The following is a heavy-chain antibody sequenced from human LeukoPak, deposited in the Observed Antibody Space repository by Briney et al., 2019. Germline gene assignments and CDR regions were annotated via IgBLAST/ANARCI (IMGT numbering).Heavy chain of an antibody. D-gene: IGHD3-16*02. CDR1: GFSFSSYG. J-gene: IGHJ4*02. V-gene: IGHV3-30*18. Sequence: PGGSLRLSCAASGFSFSSYGMHWVRQAPGKGLEWVAVISYGGDNKYYADSVNGRFTISRDNSKNTLSLQMDSLRAEDTAVYYCAKDIRVWGSYRYPCLDYWGQGTLVTVSA. CDR2: ISYGGDNK. CDR3: AKDIRVWGSYRYPCLDY.